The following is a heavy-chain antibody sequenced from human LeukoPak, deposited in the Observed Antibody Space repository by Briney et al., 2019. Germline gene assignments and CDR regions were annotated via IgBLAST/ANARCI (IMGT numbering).Heavy chain of an antibody. CDR2: INPNSGGT. CDR3: ARSAHLTGFDY. CDR1: GYTFTGYY. J-gene: IGHJ4*02. D-gene: IGHD3-9*01. Sequence: GASVKVSCKASGYTFTGYYMHWVRQAPAQGLEWMGWINPNSGGTNYAQKFQGRVTMTRDTSISTGYMELSRLRSDDTAVYYCARSAHLTGFDYWGQGTLVTVSS. V-gene: IGHV1-2*02.